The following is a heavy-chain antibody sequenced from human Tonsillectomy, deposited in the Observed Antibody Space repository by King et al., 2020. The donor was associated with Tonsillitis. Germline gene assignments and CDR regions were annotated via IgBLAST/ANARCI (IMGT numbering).Heavy chain of an antibody. CDR3: ATVSKGVAWDYFDL. CDR1: GFDFNGYG. CDR2: IWHDGSIK. V-gene: IGHV3-33*01. D-gene: IGHD6-19*01. J-gene: IGHJ4*02. Sequence: HVQLVESGGGVVQPGRSLRLTCAASGFDFNGYGMHWVRQAPGKGLDWVAVIWHDGSIKYYADSVKGRFTISRDNSKKTLHLEMNSLRVEDTAVYYCATVSKGVAWDYFDLWGQGTQVAVSS.